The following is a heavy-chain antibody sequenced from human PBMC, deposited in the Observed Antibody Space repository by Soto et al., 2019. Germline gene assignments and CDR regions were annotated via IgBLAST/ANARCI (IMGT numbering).Heavy chain of an antibody. D-gene: IGHD6-13*01. CDR1: GGTFSSYT. Sequence: ASVKVSCKASGGTFSSYTISWVRQAPGQGLEWMGRIIPILGIANYAQKFQGRVTITADKSTSTAYMELSSLRSEDTAVYYCASASYSSSWYGLSYFDYWGQGTLVTVS. CDR3: ASASYSSSWYGLSYFDY. V-gene: IGHV1-69*02. CDR2: IIPILGIA. J-gene: IGHJ4*02.